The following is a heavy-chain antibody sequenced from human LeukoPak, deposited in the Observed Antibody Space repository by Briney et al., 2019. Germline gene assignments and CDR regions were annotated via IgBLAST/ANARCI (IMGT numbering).Heavy chain of an antibody. CDR1: GFPFSSYS. Sequence: TGGSLRLSCAASGFPFSSYSMSWVRQPRGKGLEGVSVNSCSGGSTYYADSVKGRFTNSRDNSENTLYQQVNSLRDEDRAVYYCARGLLPQYCSSTSCYAAFRYWGQGTLVTVSS. CDR3: ARGLLPQYCSSTSCYAAFRY. V-gene: IGHV3-23*01. D-gene: IGHD2-2*01. CDR2: NSCSGGST. J-gene: IGHJ4*02.